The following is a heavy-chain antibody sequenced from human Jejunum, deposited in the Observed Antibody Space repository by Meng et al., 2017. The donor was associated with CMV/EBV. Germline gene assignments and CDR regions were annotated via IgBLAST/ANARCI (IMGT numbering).Heavy chain of an antibody. Sequence: YTFPGNHTPWVRQDPVQGPEWMGWINPNSGDTPDPQQFQGRVTMTSDTSISTAYMELSSLISDDTAVYYCATSSSGFDFWTDYWGQGTLVTVSS. D-gene: IGHD5-12*01. J-gene: IGHJ4*02. V-gene: IGHV1-2*02. CDR1: YTFPGNH. CDR3: ATSSSGFDFWTDY. CDR2: INPNSGDT.